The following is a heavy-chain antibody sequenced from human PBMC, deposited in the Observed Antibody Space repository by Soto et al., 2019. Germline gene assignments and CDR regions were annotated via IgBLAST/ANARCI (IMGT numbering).Heavy chain of an antibody. D-gene: IGHD3-3*01. Sequence: QVQLVESGGGVVQPGRSLRLSCAASGFTFNNYGMHWVRQVPGKGLEWVAGIWYDGSNKDYADSVKGRFTISRDNSKNPLYLQMNSLRAEDTAVYFCARDEGTSRITTFGMVTINREYYGMDVWGQGTTVTVSS. J-gene: IGHJ6*02. CDR2: IWYDGSNK. CDR3: ARDEGTSRITTFGMVTINREYYGMDV. V-gene: IGHV3-33*01. CDR1: GFTFNNYG.